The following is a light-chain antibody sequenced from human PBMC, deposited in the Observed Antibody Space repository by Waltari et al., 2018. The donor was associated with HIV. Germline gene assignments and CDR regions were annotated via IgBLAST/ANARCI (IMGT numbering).Light chain of an antibody. CDR2: GAS. V-gene: IGKV3-20*01. J-gene: IGKJ2*03. CDR3: QQYGGSPPYS. Sequence: VLTQSPGTLSLSPGVRATLSCRASQSISSSYFAWYQQKPGQAPRLLILGASSRAAGIPDRFSGSGSGTDLTLTIRRVEPEELAVYYCQQYGGSPPYSFGQGTKRESK. CDR1: QSISSSY.